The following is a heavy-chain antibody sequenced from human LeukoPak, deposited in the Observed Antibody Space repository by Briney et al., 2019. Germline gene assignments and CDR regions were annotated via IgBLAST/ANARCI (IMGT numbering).Heavy chain of an antibody. J-gene: IGHJ4*02. Sequence: ASVKVSCKASGYTFTSYYMHWVRQAPEQGLEWMGIINPSDGSTSYAQKFQGRVTMTRDTSTSTVYMELSSLRSEDTAVYYCAREGYMGVGYYDSSGYYGDYWGQGTLVTVSS. V-gene: IGHV1-46*01. D-gene: IGHD3-22*01. CDR2: INPSDGST. CDR3: AREGYMGVGYYDSSGYYGDY. CDR1: GYTFTSYY.